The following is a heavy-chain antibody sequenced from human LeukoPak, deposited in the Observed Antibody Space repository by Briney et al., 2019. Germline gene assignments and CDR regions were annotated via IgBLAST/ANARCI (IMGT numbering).Heavy chain of an antibody. CDR3: ARAGYYDFWSGYPTQYNWFDP. CDR1: GFTFSSYE. J-gene: IGHJ5*02. Sequence: GGSLRLPCAASGFTFSSYEMNWVRQAPGKGLEWVSYISSSGSTIYYADSVKGRFTISRDNAKNSLYLQMNSLRAEDTAVYYCARAGYYDFWSGYPTQYNWFDPWGQGTLVTVSS. CDR2: ISSSGSTI. D-gene: IGHD3-3*01. V-gene: IGHV3-48*03.